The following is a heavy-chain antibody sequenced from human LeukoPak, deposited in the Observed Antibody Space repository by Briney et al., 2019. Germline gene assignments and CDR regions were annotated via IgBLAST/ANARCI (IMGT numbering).Heavy chain of an antibody. CDR1: GYTFSSYG. CDR3: ARSGLTYYYGSGSYSVDY. V-gene: IGHV1-18*04. J-gene: IGHJ4*02. CDR2: ISAYNGNT. D-gene: IGHD3-10*01. Sequence: ASVKVSCKASGYTFSSYGISWVRQAPGQGLEWMGWISAYNGNTNYAQKLQGRVTMTTDTSTSTAYMDLRSLRSDDTAVYYCARSGLTYYYGSGSYSVDYWGQGTLVTVSS.